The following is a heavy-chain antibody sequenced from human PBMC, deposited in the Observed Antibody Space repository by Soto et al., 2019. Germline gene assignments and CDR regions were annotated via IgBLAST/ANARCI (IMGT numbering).Heavy chain of an antibody. CDR3: ARGLEWSWSLDP. CDR2: MNPNSGNT. Sequence: QVQLVQSGAEVKKPGASVKVSCKASGYTFTSYDINWVRQATGQGLEWMGWMNPNSGNTGYAQKFQGRVTMTRNTSISTAYMELSSLRTEDTAMYYCARGLEWSWSLDPWGQGTLVTVSS. V-gene: IGHV1-8*01. D-gene: IGHD3-3*01. CDR1: GYTFTSYD. J-gene: IGHJ5*02.